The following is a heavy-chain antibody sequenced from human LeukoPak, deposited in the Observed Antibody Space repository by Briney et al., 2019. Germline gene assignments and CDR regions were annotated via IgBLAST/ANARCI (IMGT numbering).Heavy chain of an antibody. J-gene: IGHJ4*02. D-gene: IGHD6-13*01. CDR1: GFTFSDYY. V-gene: IGHV3-11*01. CDR2: ISSSGSTI. CDR3: AKGDIAAAGTASDY. Sequence: GGSLRLSCAASGFTFSDYYMSWIRQAPGKGLEWVSYISSSGSTIYYADSVKGRFTISRDNSKSTLYLQMNSLRVDDTAVYYCAKGDIAAAGTASDYWGQGTLVTVSS.